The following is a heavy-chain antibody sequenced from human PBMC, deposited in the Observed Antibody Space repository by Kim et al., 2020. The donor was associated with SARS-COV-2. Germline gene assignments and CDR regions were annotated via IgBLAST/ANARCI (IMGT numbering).Heavy chain of an antibody. J-gene: IGHJ4*02. D-gene: IGHD3-9*01. CDR3: AREWHILTGYRESYFDY. Sequence: ASVKVSCKASGYTFTSYAMHWVRQAPGQRLEWMGWINAGNGNTKYSQKFQGRVTITRDTSASTAYMELSSLRSEDTAVYYCAREWHILTGYRESYFDYWGQGTLVTVSS. CDR2: INAGNGNT. CDR1: GYTFTSYA. V-gene: IGHV1-3*01.